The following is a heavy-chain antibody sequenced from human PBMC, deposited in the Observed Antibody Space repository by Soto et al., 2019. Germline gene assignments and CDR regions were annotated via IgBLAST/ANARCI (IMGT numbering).Heavy chain of an antibody. CDR3: ARHYCSGGSCLFGP. J-gene: IGHJ5*02. Sequence: PGRSLRISCAASGFTCSTYWMTWARQAPGKGLEWVANIKQDGSEKYYVDSVKGRFTISRDNAKNSLYLQMSSLRVEDTAVYYCARHYCSGGSCLFGPWGQGT. D-gene: IGHD2-15*01. V-gene: IGHV3-7*01. CDR2: IKQDGSEK. CDR1: GFTCSTYW.